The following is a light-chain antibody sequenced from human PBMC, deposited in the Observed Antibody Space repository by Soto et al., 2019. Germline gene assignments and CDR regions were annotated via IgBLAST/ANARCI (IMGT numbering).Light chain of an antibody. CDR2: EGN. Sequence: QSVLAQPASVSGSPGQSITISCTGTSSDVGSYNLVSWYQQHPGKAPKLMIYEGNKRPSGVSNRFSGSKSGNKASLTISRLQAEDEADSYCCSFAGSSTLYVSGTGTKVTVL. V-gene: IGLV2-23*01. CDR3: CSFAGSSTLYV. CDR1: SSDVGSYNL. J-gene: IGLJ1*01.